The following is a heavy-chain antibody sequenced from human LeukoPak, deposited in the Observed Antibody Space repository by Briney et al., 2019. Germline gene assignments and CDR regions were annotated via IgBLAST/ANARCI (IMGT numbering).Heavy chain of an antibody. CDR2: TYYRSKWYN. Sequence: SQTLSLTCALSGDSVSSNSAAWNWIRQSPSRGLEWLVRTYYRSKWYNDYAVSVKSRITINPDTSKNQFSLQLNSVTPEDTAVYYCARDSPLTTVTTFPYWYFDLWGRGTLVTVSS. CDR1: GDSVSSNSAA. V-gene: IGHV6-1*01. J-gene: IGHJ2*01. CDR3: ARDSPLTTVTTFPYWYFDL. D-gene: IGHD4-17*01.